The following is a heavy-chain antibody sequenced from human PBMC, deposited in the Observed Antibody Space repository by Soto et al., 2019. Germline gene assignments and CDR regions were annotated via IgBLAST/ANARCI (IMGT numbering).Heavy chain of an antibody. V-gene: IGHV3-23*01. J-gene: IGHJ4*02. D-gene: IGHD3-9*01. CDR1: GFTFSSYA. CDR3: AKKDYDILTGYYHDY. CDR2: ISGSGGST. Sequence: PGGSLRLSCAASGFTFSSYAMSWVRQAPGKGLEWVSAISGSGGSTYYADSVKGRFTISRDNSKNTLYLQMNSLRAEDTAVYYCAKKDYDILTGYYHDYWAREPWSPSPQ.